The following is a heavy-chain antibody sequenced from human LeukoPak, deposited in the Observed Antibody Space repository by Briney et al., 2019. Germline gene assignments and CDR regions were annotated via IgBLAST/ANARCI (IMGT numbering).Heavy chain of an antibody. Sequence: GGSLRLSCAASGFTFSSYWLSWVRQAPGKGLEWVANINHNGSEKYYVDSVKGRFTISRDNAKNSLFLQMNSLRAEDSAVYYCARDLRSVSRYDVFDIWGLGTMVTVSS. CDR1: GFTFSSYW. CDR2: INHNGSEK. J-gene: IGHJ3*02. D-gene: IGHD3-3*01. V-gene: IGHV3-7*03. CDR3: ARDLRSVSRYDVFDI.